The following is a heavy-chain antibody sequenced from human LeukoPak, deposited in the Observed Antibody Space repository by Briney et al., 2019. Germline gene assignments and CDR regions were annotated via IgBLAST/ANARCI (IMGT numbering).Heavy chain of an antibody. J-gene: IGHJ5*02. CDR1: GFTFSSYA. CDR2: ISSNGGST. Sequence: QSGGSLRLSCSASGFTFSSYAMHWVRQAPGKGLEYVSAISSNGGSTYYADSVKGRFTISRDNSKNTLYLQMSSLRAEDTAVYYCVKDHCSSTSCYPWDWFDPWGQGTLVTVSS. D-gene: IGHD2-2*01. CDR3: VKDHCSSTSCYPWDWFDP. V-gene: IGHV3-64D*06.